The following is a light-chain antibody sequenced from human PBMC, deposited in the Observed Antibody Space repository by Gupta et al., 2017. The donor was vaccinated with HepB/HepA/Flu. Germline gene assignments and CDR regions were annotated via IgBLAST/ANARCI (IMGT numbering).Light chain of an antibody. V-gene: IGLV4-69*01. J-gene: IGLJ2*01. CDR1: SGHSDYA. Sequence: QLVLTQSPSASASLGASVRPTCTLSSGHSDYAIAWHQQQPEQGPRYLMKLNSDGSHSKGDGIPDRFSGSRSGAERYLTISSLQSEDEADYYCQTWGTDIQLFGGGTKLTVL. CDR3: QTWGTDIQL. CDR2: LNSDGSH.